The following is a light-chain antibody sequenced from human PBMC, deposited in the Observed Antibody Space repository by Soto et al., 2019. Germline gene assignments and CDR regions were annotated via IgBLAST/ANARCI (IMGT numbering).Light chain of an antibody. Sequence: EIVMTQSPATLSVSPGERATLSCRASQSVSSNLAWYQQKPGQAPRLLIYGASTRATGIPARFSGSGSGTEFTLTISSLEPEDFAIYYCHQRNNWPLTFGGGTKVDIK. J-gene: IGKJ4*01. V-gene: IGKV3D-15*01. CDR1: QSVSSN. CDR3: HQRNNWPLT. CDR2: GAS.